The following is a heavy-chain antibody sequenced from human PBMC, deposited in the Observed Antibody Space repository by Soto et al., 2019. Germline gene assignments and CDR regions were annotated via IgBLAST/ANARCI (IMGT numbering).Heavy chain of an antibody. J-gene: IGHJ4*02. CDR3: ASNPTRWLQLG. CDR2: ISSSGSTI. V-gene: IGHV3-48*03. CDR1: GFTFSSYE. Sequence: HPGGSLRLSCAASGFTFSSYEMNWVRQAPGKGLEWVSYISSSGSTIYYADSVKGRFTISRDNAKNSLYLQMNSLRAEDTAVYYCASNPTRWLQLGWGQGTLVTVSS. D-gene: IGHD5-12*01.